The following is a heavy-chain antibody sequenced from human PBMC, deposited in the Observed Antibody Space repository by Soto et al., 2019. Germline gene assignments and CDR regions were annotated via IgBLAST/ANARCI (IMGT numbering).Heavy chain of an antibody. CDR2: INHSGST. V-gene: IGHV4-34*01. D-gene: IGHD3-22*01. CDR3: ARGSGYYGFSY. J-gene: IGHJ4*02. CDR1: VGSFSVYY. Sequence: SETLSITCAIYVGSFSVYYWNWIRQPPGKGLEWIGEINHSGSTNYNPSLKSRVTISVDTSKNQFSLKLSSVTAADTALYYCARGSGYYGFSYWGQGTLVTVSS.